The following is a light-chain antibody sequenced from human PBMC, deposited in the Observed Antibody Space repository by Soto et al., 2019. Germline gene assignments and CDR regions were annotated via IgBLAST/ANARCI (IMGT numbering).Light chain of an antibody. J-gene: IGKJ5*01. Sequence: EFVLTQSPGTLSLSPGERATLSCRASQTVRNNYLAWYQQKPGQAPRLLIYDASSRATGIPDRFSGGGSGTDFTLTISRLEPEDFAVYYCQQYGSPPITFGQGTRLEI. CDR2: DAS. CDR1: QTVRNNY. CDR3: QQYGSPPIT. V-gene: IGKV3-20*01.